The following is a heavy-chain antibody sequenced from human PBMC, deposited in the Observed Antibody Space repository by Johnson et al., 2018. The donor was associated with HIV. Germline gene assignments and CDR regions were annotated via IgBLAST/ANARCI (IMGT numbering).Heavy chain of an antibody. CDR1: GFSFSDYA. J-gene: IGHJ3*02. D-gene: IGHD3-16*01. V-gene: IGHV3-30-3*02. CDR3: AKWGLGGAPKGAFDI. CDR2: ISYDGSNK. Sequence: QVQLVESGGGLVQPGRSLRLSCAASGFSFSDYAMHWVRQAPGKGLEWVAVISYDGSNKYYADSVKGRFTISRDNSKNTLYLQMNSLRAEDTAVYYCAKWGLGGAPKGAFDIWGQGTMVTVSS.